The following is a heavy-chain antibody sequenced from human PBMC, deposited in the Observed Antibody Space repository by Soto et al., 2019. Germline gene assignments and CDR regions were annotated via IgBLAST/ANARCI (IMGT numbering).Heavy chain of an antibody. D-gene: IGHD3-3*01. CDR3: ARRRSDFWSGYANYMDV. J-gene: IGHJ6*03. V-gene: IGHV4-59*01. CDR2: IYYSGST. Sequence: SETLSLTCTVSGGSISSYYWSWIRQPPGKGLEWIGYIYYSGSTNYNPSLKSRVTISVDTSKNQFSLKLSSVTAADTAVYYCARRRSDFWSGYANYMDVWGKGTTVTVSS. CDR1: GGSISSYY.